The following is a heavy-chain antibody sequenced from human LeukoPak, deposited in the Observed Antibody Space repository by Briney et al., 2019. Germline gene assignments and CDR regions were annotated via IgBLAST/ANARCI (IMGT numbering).Heavy chain of an antibody. CDR2: ISGSGGST. CDR1: GFTFSSYA. CDR3: AKDPRTYCSSTSCYPG. D-gene: IGHD2-2*01. Sequence: PGGSLRLSCAASGFTFSSYAMSWVRQAPGKGLEWVSAISGSGGSTYYADSVKGRFTISRDNSKNTLYLQMNSLRAEDTAVYYCAKDPRTYCSSTSCYPGWGQGTLVTVSS. J-gene: IGHJ4*02. V-gene: IGHV3-23*01.